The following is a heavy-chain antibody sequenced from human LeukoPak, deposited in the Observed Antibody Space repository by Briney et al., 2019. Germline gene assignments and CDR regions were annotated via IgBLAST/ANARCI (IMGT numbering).Heavy chain of an antibody. V-gene: IGHV3-64*01. J-gene: IGHJ4*02. D-gene: IGHD1-26*01. CDR1: GFSSSTYA. CDR2: ISSNGGST. Sequence: AGSLRLSCAASGFSSSTYAMHSVRQAPGQGLQFPSAISSNGGSTYYANSVKGRFTISRDNSKKTLYLQMGSLRAGDMAVYYCARVGSGSNSGSYDYWGQGTLVTVSS. CDR3: ARVGSGSNSGSYDY.